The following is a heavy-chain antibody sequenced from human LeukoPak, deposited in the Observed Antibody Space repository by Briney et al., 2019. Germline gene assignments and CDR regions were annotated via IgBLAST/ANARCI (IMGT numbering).Heavy chain of an antibody. D-gene: IGHD3-3*01. J-gene: IGHJ5*02. CDR1: GFTFSSYS. V-gene: IGHV3-21*01. CDR2: ISSSSSYI. CDR3: ARDTLTTIFGVVIDNWFDP. Sequence: GGSLRLSCAASGFTFSSYSMNWVRQAPGNGLEWVSSISSSSSYIYYADSVKGRFTISRDNAKNSLYLQMNSLRAEDTAVYYCARDTLTTIFGVVIDNWFDPWGQGTLVTVSS.